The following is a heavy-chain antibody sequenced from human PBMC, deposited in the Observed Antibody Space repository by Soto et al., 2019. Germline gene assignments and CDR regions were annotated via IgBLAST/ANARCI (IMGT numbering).Heavy chain of an antibody. V-gene: IGHV1-18*01. J-gene: IGHJ6*02. CDR2: ISPYTGNT. CDR3: VMVDNYVTPTPQDV. CDR1: GYIFVNYG. Sequence: QVQLVQSGDEVKKPGASVKVSCKASGYIFVNYGIAWVRQAPGQGLEWMGWISPYTGNTHSATKVQGRLTMTTGTSTSTVYMDLGSLTSDDTAVYYCVMVDNYVTPTPQDVWGQGTTVTVSS. D-gene: IGHD3-16*01.